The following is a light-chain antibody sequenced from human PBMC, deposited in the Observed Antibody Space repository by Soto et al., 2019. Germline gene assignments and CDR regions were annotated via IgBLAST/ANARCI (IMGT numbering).Light chain of an antibody. CDR1: QSISSH. CDR2: AAS. CDR3: QLSHSAPLT. V-gene: IGKV1-39*01. Sequence: QMTQSPTSLFASVGDRVTITCRASQSISSHLNWYQQKVGQTPRLLIYAASTLQSEVPPRFSGSGSGTEFTLTISGLQREDFATYYCQLSHSAPLTFGGGTKIQI. J-gene: IGKJ4*01.